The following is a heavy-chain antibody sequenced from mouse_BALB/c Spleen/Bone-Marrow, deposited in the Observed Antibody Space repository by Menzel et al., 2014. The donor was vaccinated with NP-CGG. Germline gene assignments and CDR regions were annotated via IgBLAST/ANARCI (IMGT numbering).Heavy chain of an antibody. Sequence: VQVVESAAELARPGASVKMSCKASGYTFTSYTMHWVKQRPGQGLEWIGYINPSSGYTEYNQKFKDKTTLTADKSSSTAYMQPSSLTSEDSAVYYCAREFRGWGQGTLVTVSS. J-gene: IGHJ3*01. CDR3: AREFRG. V-gene: IGHV1-4*02. CDR2: INPSSGYT. CDR1: GYTFTSYT.